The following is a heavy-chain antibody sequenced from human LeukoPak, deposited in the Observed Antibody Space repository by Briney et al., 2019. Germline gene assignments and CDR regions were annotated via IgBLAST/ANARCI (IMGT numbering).Heavy chain of an antibody. CDR2: INHSGST. J-gene: IGHJ4*02. Sequence: SETLSLTCAVYGGSFSGYYWSWIRQPPGKGLEWIGEINHSGSTYYNPSLKSRVTISVDTSKNQFSLKLSSVTAADTAVYYCARGSRGVRPLFDYWGQGTLVTVSS. CDR1: GGSFSGYY. CDR3: ARGSRGVRPLFDY. D-gene: IGHD3-10*01. V-gene: IGHV4-34*01.